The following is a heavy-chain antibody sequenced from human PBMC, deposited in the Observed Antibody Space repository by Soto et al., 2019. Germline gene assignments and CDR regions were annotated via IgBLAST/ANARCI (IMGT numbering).Heavy chain of an antibody. V-gene: IGHV4-39*01. CDR3: ARRQSSSWYGL. D-gene: IGHD6-13*01. CDR1: GGSISSSSYY. CDR2: IYYSGST. Sequence: PSETLSLTCTVSGGSISSSSYYWCWIRQPPGKGLEWIGSIYYSGSTYYNPSLKSRVTISVDTSKNQFSLKLSSVTAADTAVYYCARRQSSSWYGLWGQGTLVNVSS. J-gene: IGHJ4*02.